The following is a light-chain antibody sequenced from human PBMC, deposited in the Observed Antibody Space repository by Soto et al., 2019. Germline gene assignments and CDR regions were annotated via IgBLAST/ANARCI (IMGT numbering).Light chain of an antibody. CDR2: GIS. J-gene: IGKJ1*01. V-gene: IGKV3-20*01. CDR3: QQYVTSSPRT. Sequence: EIVLTQSPGTLSLSPGERATLSCRASHTISTSYLAWYQQKPGQAPRLLMYGISRRATGIPYRFSGSGSGTDFTLTITRLEPEDFAVYYFQQYVTSSPRTFGQGTKVEIK. CDR1: HTISTSY.